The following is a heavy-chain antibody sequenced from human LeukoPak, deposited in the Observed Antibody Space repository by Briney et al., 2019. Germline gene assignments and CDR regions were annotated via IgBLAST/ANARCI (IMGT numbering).Heavy chain of an antibody. CDR3: ARDPPPGGSIY. V-gene: IGHV3-21*01. D-gene: IGHD4-23*01. J-gene: IGHJ4*02. CDR2: ISSSSSYI. CDR1: GLTFSDHY. Sequence: GGSLRLSCVGSGLTFSDHYMDWVRQAPGKGLEWVSSISSSSSYIYYADSVKGRFTISRDNAKNSLYLQMNSLRAEDTAVYYCARDPPPGGSIYWGQGTLVTVSS.